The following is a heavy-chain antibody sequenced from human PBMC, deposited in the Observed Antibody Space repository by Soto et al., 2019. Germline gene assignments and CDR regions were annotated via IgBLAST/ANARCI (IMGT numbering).Heavy chain of an antibody. D-gene: IGHD2-2*01. CDR3: ARGECSSNYCFTRWALDI. CDR1: GGSFSGYY. CDR2: INDSGST. Sequence: QVQLQQWGAGPLKPSETLSLTCAVYGGSFSGYYWTWIRQTPGKGLEWIGEINDSGSTNYKPSLKSRVTIAADTSKKQFSLNVTSVNAADTAVYYCARGECSSNYCFTRWALDIWGQGTVVTVSS. J-gene: IGHJ3*02. V-gene: IGHV4-34*01.